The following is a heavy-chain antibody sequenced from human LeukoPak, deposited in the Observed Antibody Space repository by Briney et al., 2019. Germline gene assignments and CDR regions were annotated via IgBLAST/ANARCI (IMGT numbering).Heavy chain of an antibody. J-gene: IGHJ5*01. V-gene: IGHV3-30*18. Sequence: GGSLRLSCAASQFTFSSYDMHWVRQAPGKGLDWVAVISRDGSNIKYGDSVKGRFTTSRDNSKNTLYLQMNSLRAADTAVYYCAKGYRNHLLILLDSWGQGTLVTVSS. D-gene: IGHD3-16*01. CDR3: AKGYRNHLLILLDS. CDR2: ISRDGSNI. CDR1: QFTFSSYD.